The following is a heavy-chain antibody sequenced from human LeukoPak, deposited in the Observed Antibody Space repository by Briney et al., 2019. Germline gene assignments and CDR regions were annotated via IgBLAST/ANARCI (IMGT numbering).Heavy chain of an antibody. CDR3: ARDLPRTLTTFDI. CDR2: IYYSGST. CDR1: GGSISSGDYY. Sequence: SQTLSLTCTVSGGSISSGDYYWSWIRKPPGKGLEWIGYIYYSGSTYYNPSLKSRVTISVDTSKNQFSLKLSSVTAADTAVYYCARDLPRTLTTFDIWGQGTMVTVSS. D-gene: IGHD3-9*01. V-gene: IGHV4-30-4*08. J-gene: IGHJ3*02.